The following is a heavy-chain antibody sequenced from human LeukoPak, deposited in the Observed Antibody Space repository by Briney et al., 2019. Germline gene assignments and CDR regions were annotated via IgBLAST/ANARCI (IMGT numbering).Heavy chain of an antibody. J-gene: IGHJ4*02. Sequence: GGSLRLSCAASGFTFSSCSMNWVRQAPGKGLEWVANIRQDASEKYYVDSVKGRFTISRDNAKNSLYLQMNSLRVEDTAVYFCARLVDNGGYHPDYWGQGTLVIVSS. CDR2: IRQDASEK. V-gene: IGHV3-7*01. CDR3: ARLVDNGGYHPDY. CDR1: GFTFSSCS. D-gene: IGHD1-26*01.